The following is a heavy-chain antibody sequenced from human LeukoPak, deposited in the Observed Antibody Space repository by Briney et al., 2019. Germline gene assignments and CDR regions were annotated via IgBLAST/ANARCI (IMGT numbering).Heavy chain of an antibody. J-gene: IGHJ3*02. Sequence: GASVKDSFKASGYTFTSYGISWVRQAPGQGLEWMGWISAYNGNTNYAQKLQGRVTMTTDTSTSTAYTELRSLRSDDTAVYYCATSYGDMAFDIWGQGTMVTVSS. V-gene: IGHV1-18*01. CDR3: ATSYGDMAFDI. CDR1: GYTFTSYG. CDR2: ISAYNGNT. D-gene: IGHD4-17*01.